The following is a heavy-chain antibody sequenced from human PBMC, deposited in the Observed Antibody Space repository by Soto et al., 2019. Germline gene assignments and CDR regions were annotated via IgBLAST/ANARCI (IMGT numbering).Heavy chain of an antibody. CDR2: ISSHGRDI. V-gene: IGHV3-21*06. CDR3: ARGAALAGKLDL. CDR1: GFTFTSDS. D-gene: IGHD6-19*01. Sequence: EVQLVESGGGLVKPGGSVRLSCEASGFTFTSDSMTWVRQAPGKGLEWVPSISSHGRDIFYADSVKGRFTISRDNAKDSLHLQMNSLTGEDSAVYYCARGAALAGKLDLWGQGTLVTVSS. J-gene: IGHJ4*02.